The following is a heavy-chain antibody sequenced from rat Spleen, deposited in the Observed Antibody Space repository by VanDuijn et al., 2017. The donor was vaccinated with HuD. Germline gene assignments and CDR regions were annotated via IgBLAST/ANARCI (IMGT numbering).Heavy chain of an antibody. J-gene: IGHJ2*01. CDR2: IWSGGNT. CDR3: TRNYAYYYDGSYHGGFDY. V-gene: IGHV2-43*01. Sequence: QVQLKESGPGLVQPSQTLSLTCTVSGFSLTTFHVNWVRQPPGKGLEWMAVIWSGGNTDYNSALKSRLSISRDTSKSQVFLKVNSHKTEDTGIYYCTRNYAYYYDGSYHGGFDYWGQGVMVTVSS. D-gene: IGHD1-12*02. CDR1: GFSLTTFH.